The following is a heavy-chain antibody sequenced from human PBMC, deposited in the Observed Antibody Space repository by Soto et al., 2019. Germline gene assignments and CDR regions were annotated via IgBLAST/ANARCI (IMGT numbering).Heavy chain of an antibody. CDR2: IYPSGDT. D-gene: IGHD4-17*01. V-gene: IGHV4-4*07. Sequence: SETLSLTCTVSGVSIRSYYWSWIRQPAGKGLEWIGRIYPSGDTNYNPSLKSRVTMSVDTSKNQFSLRLNSVTAADTAVYYCARAGEPFGDYHSWFDPWGQGTLVTVSS. J-gene: IGHJ5*02. CDR3: ARAGEPFGDYHSWFDP. CDR1: GVSIRSYY.